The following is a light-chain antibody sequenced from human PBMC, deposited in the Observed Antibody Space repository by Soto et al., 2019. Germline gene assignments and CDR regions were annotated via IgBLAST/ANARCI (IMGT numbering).Light chain of an antibody. Sequence: QSVLTQPASVSGSPGQSITISCIVTSSDIGAYNYVSWYQQHPGKVPKLMIYEVTNRPSGLSNCFSGSKSGNTASLTISGLQAEDEAEYFCSSYSSTSTLYVFGTGTKSPS. CDR3: SSYSSTSTLYV. CDR1: SSDIGAYNY. V-gene: IGLV2-14*01. CDR2: EVT. J-gene: IGLJ1*01.